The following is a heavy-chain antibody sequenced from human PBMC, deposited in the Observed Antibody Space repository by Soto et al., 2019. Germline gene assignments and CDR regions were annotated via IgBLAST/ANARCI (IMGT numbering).Heavy chain of an antibody. CDR1: GGSFSGYY. CDR3: ARYLIVVVVPAAMNWFDP. Sequence: SETLSLTCAVYGGSFSGYYWSWIRQPPGKGLEWIGEINHSGSTNYNPSLKSRVTISVDTSKNQFSPKLSSVTAADTAVYYCARYLIVVVVPAAMNWFDPWGQGTLVTVSS. J-gene: IGHJ5*02. D-gene: IGHD2-2*01. V-gene: IGHV4-34*01. CDR2: INHSGST.